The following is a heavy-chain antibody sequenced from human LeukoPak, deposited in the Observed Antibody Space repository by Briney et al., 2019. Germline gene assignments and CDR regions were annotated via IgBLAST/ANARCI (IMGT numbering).Heavy chain of an antibody. Sequence: KPSETLSLTCTVSGGSISSYYWSWIRQPAGKGLEWIGRIYTSGSTNYNPSLKSRVTMSVDTSKNQFSLKLSSVTAADTAVYYCARFETGDCSGGSCYEDWFDPWGQGTLVTVSS. CDR3: ARFETGDCSGGSCYEDWFDP. J-gene: IGHJ5*02. D-gene: IGHD2-15*01. CDR2: IYTSGST. V-gene: IGHV4-4*07. CDR1: GGSISSYY.